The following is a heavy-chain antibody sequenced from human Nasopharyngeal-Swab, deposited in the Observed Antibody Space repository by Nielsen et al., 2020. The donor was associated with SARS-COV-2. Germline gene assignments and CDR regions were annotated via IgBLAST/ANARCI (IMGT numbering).Heavy chain of an antibody. V-gene: IGHV3-53*05. Sequence: GESLKISCAASGFTVSGNFMTWVRQAPGKGLEWVSVIYSAGQTNYADSVKGRFTISRDNAKNSLYLQMNSLRAEDTALYYCAKAIFGVVTDAFDMWGQGTMVTVSS. CDR1: GFTVSGNF. CDR3: AKAIFGVVTDAFDM. CDR2: IYSAGQT. J-gene: IGHJ3*02. D-gene: IGHD3-3*01.